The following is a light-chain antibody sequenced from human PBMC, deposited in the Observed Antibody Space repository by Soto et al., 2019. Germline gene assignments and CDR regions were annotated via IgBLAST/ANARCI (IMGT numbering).Light chain of an antibody. V-gene: IGKV3D-15*01. Sequence: EIVMTQSPATLSVSPGEGATLSCRASQSVSSKLAWYQQKPGQAPTLLIYDASTRATGIPDRFSGSGSGTDFTLTISRLEPEDFAVYYCQEHASIFGQGTRLEIK. CDR1: QSVSSK. CDR2: DAS. CDR3: QEHASI. J-gene: IGKJ5*01.